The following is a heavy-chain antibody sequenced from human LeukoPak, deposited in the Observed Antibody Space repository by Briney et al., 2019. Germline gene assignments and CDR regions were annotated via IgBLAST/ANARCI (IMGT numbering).Heavy chain of an antibody. CDR2: ISGSGGST. CDR3: AKDRVGYCSSTSCHPFDY. J-gene: IGHJ4*02. CDR1: GFTFSGYA. Sequence: PGGSLRLSCAASGFTFSGYAMSWVRQAPGKGLEWVSAISGSGGSTYYADSVKGRFTISRDNSKNTLYLQMNSLRAEDTTVYYCAKDRVGYCSSTSCHPFDYWGQGTLVTVSS. V-gene: IGHV3-23*01. D-gene: IGHD2-2*01.